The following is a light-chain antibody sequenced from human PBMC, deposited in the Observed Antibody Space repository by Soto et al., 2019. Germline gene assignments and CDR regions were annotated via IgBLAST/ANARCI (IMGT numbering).Light chain of an antibody. V-gene: IGLV2-8*01. CDR2: QVS. CDR3: SSYGGSNNYV. Sequence: QSALTQPPSASGSPGQSVTISCTGISSDIGNDNYVSWYQQYPGKAPKLIIYQVSKRPSGVPDRFSGSKSGNTASLTVSGLQAEDEAVFYCSSYGGSNNYVFGTGTKVTVL. CDR1: SSDIGNDNY. J-gene: IGLJ1*01.